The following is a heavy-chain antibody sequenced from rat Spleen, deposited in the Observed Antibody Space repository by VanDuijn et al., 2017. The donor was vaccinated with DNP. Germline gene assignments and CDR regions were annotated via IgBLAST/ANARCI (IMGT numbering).Heavy chain of an antibody. CDR2: IWNFGGT. D-gene: IGHD1-11*01. CDR1: GFSLTDYN. J-gene: IGHJ3*01. Sequence: QVQLKESGPGLVQPSQTLSLTCTIAGFSLTDYNVHWVRQPPGKGLEWMGVIWNFGGTRYHSTLTSRLTITKDTSQSQVFLKMNSLQTEDTATYYCARDLLRWRRGFAYWGQGTLVTVSS. CDR3: ARDLLRWRRGFAY. V-gene: IGHV2-41*01.